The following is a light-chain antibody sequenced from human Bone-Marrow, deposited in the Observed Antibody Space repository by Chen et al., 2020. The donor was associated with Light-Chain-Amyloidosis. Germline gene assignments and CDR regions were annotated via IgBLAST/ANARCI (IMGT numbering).Light chain of an antibody. V-gene: IGKV1-5*03. CDR3: QQYNSDPWT. Sequence: DIQMTQSPSTLSASVGDRVTITCRASQSITSWLAWYRQKSGKAPELLIYRASNLESRVPLGFSGSGSGTEFTLTINSLQPDDFATYYCQQYNSDPWTFGQGTKVEIK. CDR1: QSITSW. CDR2: RAS. J-gene: IGKJ1*01.